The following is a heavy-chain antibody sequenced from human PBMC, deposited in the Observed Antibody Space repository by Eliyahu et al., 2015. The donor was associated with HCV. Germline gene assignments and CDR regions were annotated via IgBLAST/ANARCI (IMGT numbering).Heavy chain of an antibody. J-gene: IGHJ4*02. CDR2: IYWDDDK. CDR1: GFSLSTSGVG. V-gene: IGHV2-5*02. Sequence: QITLKESGPTLVKPTQTLTLTCSLSGFSLSTSGVGVGWIRQPPGKALECLALIYWDDDKRYSPSLKSRLTITKDTSKNHVVLTMTNMDPVDTATYYCAHRLCGSGTYGLCYFDYWGQGTLVTVSS. CDR3: AHRLCGSGTYGLCYFDY. D-gene: IGHD3-10*01.